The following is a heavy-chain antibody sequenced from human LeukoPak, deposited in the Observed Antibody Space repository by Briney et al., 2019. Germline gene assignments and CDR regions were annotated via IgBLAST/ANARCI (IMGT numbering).Heavy chain of an antibody. V-gene: IGHV4-39*01. J-gene: IGHJ4*02. Sequence: ITFSNYAVSWIRQSPGKGLEWIGSIYYSGSAFYNASLKSRVTIAVDTPQNQFSLKLSSVTAADRAVYYCARISRVGVTIRFDYWGQGIPVIVSS. CDR1: ITFSNYA. CDR3: ARISRVGVTIRFDY. CDR2: IYYSGSA. D-gene: IGHD1-26*01.